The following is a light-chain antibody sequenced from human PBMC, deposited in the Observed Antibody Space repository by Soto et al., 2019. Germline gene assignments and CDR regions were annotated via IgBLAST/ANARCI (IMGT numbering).Light chain of an antibody. Sequence: QSVLTQPPSVSAASGQKVSISCSGSDSNTGSNFVSWYQQLPGMAPKLLIYDNNRRPSGIPDRFSGSKSGTSATLDISGLQTGDEVDYYCGTWDRSLNIYVFGTGTKLTVL. CDR2: DNN. V-gene: IGLV1-51*01. CDR1: DSNTGSNF. CDR3: GTWDRSLNIYV. J-gene: IGLJ1*01.